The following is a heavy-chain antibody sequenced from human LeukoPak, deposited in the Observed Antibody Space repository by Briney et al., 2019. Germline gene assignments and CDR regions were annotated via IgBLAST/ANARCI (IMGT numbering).Heavy chain of an antibody. D-gene: IGHD3-10*01. CDR2: IYYSGST. Sequence: SQTLSLTCTVSGGSISSGDYYWSWIRQPPGKGLEWIGYIYYSGSTYYNPSLKSRVTISVDTSKNQFSLKLSSVTAADTAVYYCARGATMVRGHRGFDYWGQGTLVTVSS. CDR1: GGSISSGDYY. V-gene: IGHV4-30-4*08. CDR3: ARGATMVRGHRGFDY. J-gene: IGHJ4*02.